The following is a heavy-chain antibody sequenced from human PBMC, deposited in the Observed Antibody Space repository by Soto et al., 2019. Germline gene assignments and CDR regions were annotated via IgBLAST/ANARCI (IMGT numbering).Heavy chain of an antibody. D-gene: IGHD6-13*01. Sequence: ASVKVSCKASGYTFTSYAMHWVRQAPGQRLEWMGWINAGNGNTKYSQKFQGRVTITRDTSASTAYMELSSLRSEDTAVYYCARESWIRVDSSSWYWFDPWGQGTLVTVSS. CDR2: INAGNGNT. J-gene: IGHJ5*02. CDR1: GYTFTSYA. CDR3: ARESWIRVDSSSWYWFDP. V-gene: IGHV1-3*01.